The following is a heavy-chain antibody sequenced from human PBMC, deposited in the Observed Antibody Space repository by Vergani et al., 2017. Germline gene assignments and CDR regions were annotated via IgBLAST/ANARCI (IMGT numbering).Heavy chain of an antibody. CDR1: GGSISSGGYY. Sequence: QLQLQESGSGLVKPSQTLSLTCAVSGGSISSGGYYWSWIRQHPGKGLEWIGYIYYSGSTYYNPSLKSRVTISVDTSKNQFSLKLSSVTAADTAVYYCARAIAAAGPYFDYWGQGTLVTVSS. D-gene: IGHD6-13*01. CDR2: IYYSGST. CDR3: ARAIAAAGPYFDY. V-gene: IGHV4-31*11. J-gene: IGHJ4*02.